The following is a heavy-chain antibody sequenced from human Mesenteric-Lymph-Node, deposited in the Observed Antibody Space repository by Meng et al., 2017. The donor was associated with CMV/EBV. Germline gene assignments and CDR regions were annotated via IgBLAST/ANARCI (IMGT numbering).Heavy chain of an antibody. J-gene: IGHJ6*02. V-gene: IGHV3-66*02. CDR1: GFTFSDYY. CDR3: ARSTPGYYYYGLNL. CDR2: IYSGGRA. Sequence: LSLTCAASGFTFSDYYMSWVRQAPGKGLEWVSIIYSGGRAYYVDSVKGRFIISRDNSKNTLDLQMNSLRAEDTAVYYCARSTPGYYYYGLNLWGQGTTVTVSS. D-gene: IGHD2-2*01.